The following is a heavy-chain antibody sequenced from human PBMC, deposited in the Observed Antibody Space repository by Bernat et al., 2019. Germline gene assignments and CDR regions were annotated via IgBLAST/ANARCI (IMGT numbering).Heavy chain of an antibody. V-gene: IGHV3-30*01. CDR2: ISYDGSNK. D-gene: IGHD6-6*01. CDR1: GVTFSSYA. CDR3: AREYSSSSGPRNYFDY. Sequence: QVQLVESGGGVVQPGRSLRLSCAASGVTFSSYAMHWVRQAPGKGLEWVAVISYDGSNKYYADSVKGRFTISRENSKNTLYLQMNSLRAEDTAVYYCAREYSSSSGPRNYFDYWGQGTLVTVSS. J-gene: IGHJ4*02.